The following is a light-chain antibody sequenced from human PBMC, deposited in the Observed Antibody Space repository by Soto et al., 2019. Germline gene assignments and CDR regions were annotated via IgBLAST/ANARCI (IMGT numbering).Light chain of an antibody. CDR1: QSISSW. V-gene: IGKV1-5*01. CDR3: QQYSSYSPLT. CDR2: DAS. Sequence: DIQMTQSPSTLSASVVDRVTITCRASQSISSWLAWYQQKPGKAPKLLIFDASSLQRGVPSRFSGSGAGTEFTLTISSLQADDFATYYCQQYSSYSPLTFGGGTKVDNK. J-gene: IGKJ4*01.